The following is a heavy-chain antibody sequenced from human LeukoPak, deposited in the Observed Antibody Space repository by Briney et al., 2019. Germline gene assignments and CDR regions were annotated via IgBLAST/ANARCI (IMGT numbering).Heavy chain of an antibody. CDR2: INHSGST. V-gene: IGHV4-34*01. CDR1: GGSFSGYY. D-gene: IGHD3-3*01. CDR3: ARDRIRSHYYYYGMDV. Sequence: PSETLSLTCAVYGGSFSGYYWSWIRQPPGKGLEWIGEINHSGSTNYNPSLKSRVTISVDTSKNQFSLKLSSVTAADTAVYYCARDRIRSHYYYYGMDVWGQGTTVTVSS. J-gene: IGHJ6*02.